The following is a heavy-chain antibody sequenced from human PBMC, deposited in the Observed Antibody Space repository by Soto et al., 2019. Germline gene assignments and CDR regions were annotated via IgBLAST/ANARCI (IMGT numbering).Heavy chain of an antibody. J-gene: IGHJ4*02. Sequence: GWSLRLSCASSVFTFINYAMSWVRQAPGKGLEWVSTIIPSGGSTYYADSVKGRFTLSRDNSKNTLYLQMNSLRADDTAVYYCAKDKDFWSGYYSHFDYWGQGTLVTVSS. D-gene: IGHD3-3*01. CDR2: IIPSGGST. CDR3: AKDKDFWSGYYSHFDY. CDR1: VFTFINYA. V-gene: IGHV3-23*01.